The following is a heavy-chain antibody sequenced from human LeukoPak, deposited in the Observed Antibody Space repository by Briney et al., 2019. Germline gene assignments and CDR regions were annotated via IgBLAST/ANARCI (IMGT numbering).Heavy chain of an antibody. CDR3: AREGMGDYRFDY. CDR1: GYTFTGYY. D-gene: IGHD3-16*01. J-gene: IGHJ4*02. CDR2: INPNSGGT. Sequence: SVKVSCKASGYTFTGYYMHWVRQAPGQGLEWMGWINPNSGGTNYAQKFQGRVTMTRDTSTSTVYMELSSLRSDDTAVYYCAREGMGDYRFDYWGQGTLVTVSS. V-gene: IGHV1-2*02.